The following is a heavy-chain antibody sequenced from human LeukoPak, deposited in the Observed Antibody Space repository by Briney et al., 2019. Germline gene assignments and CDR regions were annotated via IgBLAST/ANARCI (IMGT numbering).Heavy chain of an antibody. CDR1: GFTFSTYD. V-gene: IGHV3-23*01. CDR2: ISGSGTST. J-gene: IGHJ4*02. CDR3: AKGFGITFGGFLAY. D-gene: IGHD3-16*02. Sequence: GGSLRLSCAASGFTFSTYDMNWVRQAPGKGLEWVSGISGSGTSTYYADSVKGRFTISRDNSKNTLSLQMDGLRGEDTALCYCAKGFGITFGGFLAYWGQGSLVTVSS.